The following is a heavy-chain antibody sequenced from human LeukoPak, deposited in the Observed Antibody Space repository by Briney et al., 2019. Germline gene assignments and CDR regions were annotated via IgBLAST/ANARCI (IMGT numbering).Heavy chain of an antibody. CDR2: INPNSGGT. V-gene: IGHV1-2*02. CDR3: ASGACSYDSSAHHDY. D-gene: IGHD3-22*01. Sequence: ASVKVSCKASGYTFTGYYMHWVRQSPGQGLEWMGWINPNSGGTNYAQKFQGRVSMTRDTSISTAYMELSRLRCDDTAVYYCASGACSYDSSAHHDYWGQGTLVTVSS. CDR1: GYTFTGYY. J-gene: IGHJ4*02.